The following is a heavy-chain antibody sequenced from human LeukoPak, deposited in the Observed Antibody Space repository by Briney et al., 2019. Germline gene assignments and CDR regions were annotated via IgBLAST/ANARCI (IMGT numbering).Heavy chain of an antibody. CDR3: ARGWLAETTVVTPYNY. J-gene: IGHJ4*02. D-gene: IGHD2-21*02. CDR1: GGTFSSYA. V-gene: IGHV1-69*13. Sequence: SVKVSCKASGGTFSSYAISWVRQAPGQGLEWMGGITPIFRTPNYAQKFQGRVTITAVESMSTAYMELRSLRSEDTAVYYCARGWLAETTVVTPYNYWGQGTLVTVSS. CDR2: ITPIFRTP.